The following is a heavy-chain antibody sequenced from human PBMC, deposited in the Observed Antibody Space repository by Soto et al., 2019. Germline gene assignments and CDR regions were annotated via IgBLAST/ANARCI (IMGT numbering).Heavy chain of an antibody. Sequence: ASVKVSCKASGYTFTTYGISWVRQAPGQGLEWMGWISAYNGDTNYAQKLQGRVTMTTDTSTSTVYMELRSLRSDDTAVYYCARDTNYFDSRGYPDYRGQGTPVTVSS. J-gene: IGHJ4*02. CDR3: ARDTNYFDSRGYPDY. CDR1: GYTFTTYG. CDR2: ISAYNGDT. V-gene: IGHV1-18*01. D-gene: IGHD3-22*01.